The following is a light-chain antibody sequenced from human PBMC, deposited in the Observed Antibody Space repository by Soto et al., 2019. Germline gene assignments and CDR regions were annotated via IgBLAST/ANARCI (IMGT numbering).Light chain of an antibody. CDR2: AAS. Sequence: IQMTQAPSSLSASVGDRVTITCRASQAIRTALGWYQQKPGKVPKLLIYAASTLQSGVPSRFSGSGSGTDFTLTISSLQPEDFATYYCLLDFRYFWAFGQGTKVDIK. CDR1: QAIRTA. J-gene: IGKJ1*01. V-gene: IGKV1-6*01. CDR3: LLDFRYFWA.